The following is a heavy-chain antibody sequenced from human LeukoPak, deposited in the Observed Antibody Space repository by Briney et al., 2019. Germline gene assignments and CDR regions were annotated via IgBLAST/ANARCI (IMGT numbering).Heavy chain of an antibody. D-gene: IGHD3-22*01. V-gene: IGHV4-59*08. J-gene: IGHJ4*02. CDR2: IYYSGST. CDR1: GGSISNYY. Sequence: PSETLSLTCTVSGGSISNYYWSWIRQPPGKGLEWIGYIYYSGSTNYNPSLKSRVTISVDTSKNQFALKLSSVTAADTAVYYCARRISLTSSNYYDSSGPLDYFDYWGQGTLVTVSS. CDR3: ARRISLTSSNYYDSSGPLDYFDY.